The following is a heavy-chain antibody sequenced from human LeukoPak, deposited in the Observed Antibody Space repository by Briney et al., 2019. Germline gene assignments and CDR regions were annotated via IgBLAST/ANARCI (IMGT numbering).Heavy chain of an antibody. Sequence: ASVKVSCKASGYTFTGYYMHWVRQAPGQGLEWMGRINPNSGGTNYAQKFQGRVTMTRDTSISTAYMELGRLRSDDTAVYYCASLLIAAAGTSWFDPWGQGTLATVSS. V-gene: IGHV1-2*06. J-gene: IGHJ5*02. CDR2: INPNSGGT. CDR3: ASLLIAAAGTSWFDP. D-gene: IGHD6-13*01. CDR1: GYTFTGYY.